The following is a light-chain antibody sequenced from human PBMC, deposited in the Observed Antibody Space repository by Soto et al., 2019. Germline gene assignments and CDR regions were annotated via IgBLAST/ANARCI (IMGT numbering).Light chain of an antibody. J-gene: IGKJ2*01. CDR2: DAS. V-gene: IGKV1-33*01. CDR1: QDIANF. Sequence: DIQMTQSPTSLSASVGDRVTITCRASQDIANFLNWYQQKPGKAPKLLIYDASILETGIPSRFRGSGSGRTFTFTISHLPPEAIATYYCQQYATHPPMYTVGQGTKLEMK. CDR3: QQYATHPPMYT.